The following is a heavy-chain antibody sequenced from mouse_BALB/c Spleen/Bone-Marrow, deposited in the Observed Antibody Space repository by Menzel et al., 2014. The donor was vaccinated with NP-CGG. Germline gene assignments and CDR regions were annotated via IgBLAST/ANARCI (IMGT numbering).Heavy chain of an antibody. V-gene: IGHV1S41*01. CDR1: GYTFTSYW. CDR3: ARFPIYYGNYGAMDY. Sequence: DLVKPGASVKLSCKASGYTFTSYWINWIKQRPGQGLEWIGRIAPGSGSTYYNEMFKGKATLTVDTSSSTAYIQLSSPSSESSTVYFCARFPIYYGNYGAMDYWGQGTSVTVSS. D-gene: IGHD2-1*01. CDR2: IAPGSGST. J-gene: IGHJ4*01.